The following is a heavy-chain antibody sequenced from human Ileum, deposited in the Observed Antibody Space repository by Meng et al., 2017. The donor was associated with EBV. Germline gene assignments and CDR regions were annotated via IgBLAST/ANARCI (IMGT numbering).Heavy chain of an antibody. J-gene: IGHJ5*02. CDR1: GVIFSDYY. CDR3: VKGNTMINP. V-gene: IGHV3-11*05. Sequence: VGLGGFGGGLVEPGGSLGFSCAASGVIFSDYYLPWIREAPEKGLEWVSCISPNGTDTNYADSMKGRFSISRDNAMKSLFLQTSNTTAEDTVVYYCVKGNTMINPWGQGTLVTVSS. D-gene: IGHD3-22*01. CDR2: ISPNGTDT.